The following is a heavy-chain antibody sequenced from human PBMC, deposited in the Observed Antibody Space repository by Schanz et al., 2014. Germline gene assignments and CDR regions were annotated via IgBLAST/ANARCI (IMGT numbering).Heavy chain of an antibody. CDR1: GFTFSIYA. Sequence: EVQLVESGGGLVQPGGSLRLSCSASGFTFSIYAMHWVRQAPGKGLEWVSAISGGGGTTYYTGPVKGRFTISRDKSKSTLYLQMNSLRAEDTAVYYCAKDGPGGSGSYSADGGMDVWGQGTTVTVSS. V-gene: IGHV3-23*04. CDR2: ISGGGGTT. J-gene: IGHJ6*02. CDR3: AKDGPGGSGSYSADGGMDV. D-gene: IGHD3-10*01.